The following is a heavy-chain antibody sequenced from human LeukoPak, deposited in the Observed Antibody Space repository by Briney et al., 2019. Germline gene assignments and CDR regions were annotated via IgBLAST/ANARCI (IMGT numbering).Heavy chain of an antibody. CDR2: ISGSGGST. V-gene: IGHV3-23*01. CDR1: GFTFSSYS. Sequence: GGSLRLSCAASGFTFSSYSMRWVRQAPGKGLEWVSVISGSGGSTYYADSVKGRFTISRDNFKNTLYLQMNSLRAEDTAVYYCAKGYSSGWKLDYFDYWGQGTLVTVSS. D-gene: IGHD6-19*01. J-gene: IGHJ4*02. CDR3: AKGYSSGWKLDYFDY.